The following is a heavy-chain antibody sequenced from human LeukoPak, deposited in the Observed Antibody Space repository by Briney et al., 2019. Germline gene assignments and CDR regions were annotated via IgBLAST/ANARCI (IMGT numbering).Heavy chain of an antibody. V-gene: IGHV3-11*01. J-gene: IGHJ4*02. Sequence: GGSLRLSCAASGFTFSNYYMSWIRQAPGKGLEWVSYISSSGSTIYYADSVKGRFTISRDNAKNSLYLQMNSLRAEDTAVYYCAREDDSSGYYPDYWGQGTLVTVSS. D-gene: IGHD3-22*01. CDR2: ISSSGSTI. CDR3: AREDDSSGYYPDY. CDR1: GFTFSNYY.